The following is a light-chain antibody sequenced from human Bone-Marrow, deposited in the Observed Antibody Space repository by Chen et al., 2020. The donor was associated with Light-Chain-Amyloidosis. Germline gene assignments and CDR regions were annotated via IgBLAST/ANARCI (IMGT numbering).Light chain of an antibody. CDR1: ISDVGGYNY. V-gene: IGLV2-14*03. J-gene: IGLJ3*02. Sequence: QSALTQPASVSGSPGQSITISFTGTISDVGGYNYVSWYQQHPGTAPKLVIFDVSYRPSGISNRFSGSKSGNTASLTISGLQAEDEADYYCSSYTRSSTWLFGGGTRLTVL. CDR2: DVS. CDR3: SSYTRSSTWL.